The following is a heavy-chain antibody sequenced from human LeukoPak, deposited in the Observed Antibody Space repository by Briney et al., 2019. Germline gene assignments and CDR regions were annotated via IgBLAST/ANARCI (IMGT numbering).Heavy chain of an antibody. CDR3: ARHVVVAATSRLNNWFDP. CDR2: INHSGST. D-gene: IGHD2-15*01. CDR1: GFTFSSYT. Sequence: GSLRLSCAASGFTFSSYTMNWVRQAPGKGLEWIGEINHSGSTNYNPSLKSRVTISVDTSKNQFSLKLSSVTAADTAVYYCARHVVVAATSRLNNWFDPWGQGTLVTVSS. J-gene: IGHJ5*02. V-gene: IGHV4-34*01.